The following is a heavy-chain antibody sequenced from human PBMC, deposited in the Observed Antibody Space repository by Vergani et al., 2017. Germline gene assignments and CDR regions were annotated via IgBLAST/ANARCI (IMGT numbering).Heavy chain of an antibody. CDR3: AKDARIVVVPAGYMDG. Sequence: QVQLVESGGGVVQPGRSLRLSCAASGFTFSSYGMHWVRQAPGKGLEWVAVISYDGSNKYYADSVKGRFTISRDNSKNTLYLQMNSLRAEDTAVYYCAKDARIVVVPAGYMDGWGKGTTVTVSS. CDR2: ISYDGSNK. J-gene: IGHJ6*03. D-gene: IGHD2-2*01. CDR1: GFTFSSYG. V-gene: IGHV3-30*18.